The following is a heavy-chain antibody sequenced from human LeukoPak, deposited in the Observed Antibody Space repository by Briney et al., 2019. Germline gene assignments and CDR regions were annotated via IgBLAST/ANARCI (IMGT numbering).Heavy chain of an antibody. D-gene: IGHD6-13*01. Sequence: SETLSLTCAVYGGSFSGYYWSWIRQPPGKGLEWIGEINHSGSTYYNPSLKSRVTISVDTSKNQFSLKLSSVTAADTAVYCCARGIAAAGTNWFDPWGQGTLVTVSS. V-gene: IGHV4-34*01. CDR1: GGSFSGYY. CDR2: INHSGST. CDR3: ARGIAAAGTNWFDP. J-gene: IGHJ5*02.